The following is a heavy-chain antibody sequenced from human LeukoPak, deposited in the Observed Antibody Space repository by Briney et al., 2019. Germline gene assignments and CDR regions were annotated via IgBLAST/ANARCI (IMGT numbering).Heavy chain of an antibody. CDR1: GFTFSTYE. V-gene: IGHV3-48*03. CDR3: AGEGVSYYGSRNDY. Sequence: GESLRLSCAASGFTFSTYEMNWVRQAPGKGLDWVSYISSSGGTIYYADSVKGRFTISRDNVKNSLYLQMNSLRAEDTALYYCAGEGVSYYGSRNDYWGQGTLVTVSS. CDR2: ISSSGGTI. J-gene: IGHJ4*02. D-gene: IGHD3-10*01.